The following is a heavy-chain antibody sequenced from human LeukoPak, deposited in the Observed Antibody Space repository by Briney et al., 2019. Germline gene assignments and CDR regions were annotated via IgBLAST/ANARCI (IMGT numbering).Heavy chain of an antibody. Sequence: ASVKVSCKASGYTFTSYGISWVRQAPGQGLEWMGWINPNSGGTNYAQKFQGRVTMTRDTSISTAYMELSRLRSDDTAVYYCARGRSPWQLVGSLDYWGQGTLVTVSS. D-gene: IGHD6-6*01. CDR1: GYTFTSYG. J-gene: IGHJ4*02. CDR3: ARGRSPWQLVGSLDY. CDR2: INPNSGGT. V-gene: IGHV1-2*02.